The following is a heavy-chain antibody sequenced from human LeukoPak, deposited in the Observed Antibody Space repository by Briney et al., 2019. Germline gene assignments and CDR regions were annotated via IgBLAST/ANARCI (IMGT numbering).Heavy chain of an antibody. J-gene: IGHJ6*04. CDR1: GGSISSYY. D-gene: IGHD1-1*01. Sequence: SETLSHTCTVSGGSISSYYWSWIRQPPGKGLEWIGYIYYNGSTNYNPSLKSRVTISVDTSKNQFSLKLSSVTAADTAVYYCARDGAIQLERRGYYYGMDVWGKGTTVTVSS. CDR2: IYYNGST. V-gene: IGHV4-59*01. CDR3: ARDGAIQLERRGYYYGMDV.